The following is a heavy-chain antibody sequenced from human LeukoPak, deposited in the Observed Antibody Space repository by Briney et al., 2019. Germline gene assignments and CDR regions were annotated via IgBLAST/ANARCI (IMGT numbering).Heavy chain of an antibody. J-gene: IGHJ4*02. CDR3: ARTSPTSHFDF. CDR1: GFTFTTYW. D-gene: IGHD3-16*01. V-gene: IGHV3-74*01. Sequence: PGGSLRLSCVASGFTFTTYWMHWVRHAPGKGLVWVSRINGDGSNSNYADPVKGRFTISRDNARNTLYLQMNGLRAEDTALYYCARTSPTSHFDFWGQGTLVTVSS. CDR2: INGDGSNS.